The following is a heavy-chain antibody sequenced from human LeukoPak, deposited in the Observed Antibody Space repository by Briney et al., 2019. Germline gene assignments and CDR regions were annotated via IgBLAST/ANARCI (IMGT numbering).Heavy chain of an antibody. CDR1: GGSISSYY. V-gene: IGHV4-4*09. CDR3: ARVWHYYYMDV. CDR2: IYTSGGT. J-gene: IGHJ6*03. Sequence: SGTLSLTCTVSGGSISSYYWSWIRQPPGKGLEWIGYIYTSGGTNYNPSLKSRVTISVDTSKNQFSLKLSSVTAADTAVYYCARVWHYYYMDVWGKGTTVTVSS. D-gene: IGHD3-16*01.